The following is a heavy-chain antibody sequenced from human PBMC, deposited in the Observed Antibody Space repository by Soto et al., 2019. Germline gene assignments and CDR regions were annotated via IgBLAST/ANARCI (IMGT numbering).Heavy chain of an antibody. CDR3: ARGEDGIAAAGYYYYYMDV. D-gene: IGHD6-13*01. CDR2: IYYSGST. Sequence: SETLSLTCTVSGGSISSGGYYWSWIRQHPGKGLEWIGYIYYSGSTYYNPSLKSRVTISVDTSKNQFSLKLSSVTAADTAVYYCARGEDGIAAAGYYYYYMDVWGKGTTVTVSS. J-gene: IGHJ6*03. V-gene: IGHV4-31*03. CDR1: GGSISSGGYY.